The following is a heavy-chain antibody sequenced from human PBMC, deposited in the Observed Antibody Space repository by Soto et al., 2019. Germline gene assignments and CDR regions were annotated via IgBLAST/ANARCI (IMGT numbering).Heavy chain of an antibody. Sequence: QVQLQESGPGLVKPSQTLSLTCTVSGGSISSGGYYWSWIRQHPGKGLEWIGYLYYRGSTYYNPSLKSGVTISVDTSKNQFSLKLSSVTAADTAVYYCAREGGIVGATAADYWGQGTLVTVSS. CDR1: GGSISSGGYY. D-gene: IGHD1-26*01. CDR2: LYYRGST. CDR3: AREGGIVGATAADY. V-gene: IGHV4-31*03. J-gene: IGHJ4*02.